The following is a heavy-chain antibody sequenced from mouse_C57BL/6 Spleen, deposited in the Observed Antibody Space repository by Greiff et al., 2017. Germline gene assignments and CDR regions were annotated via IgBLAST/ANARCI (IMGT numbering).Heavy chain of an antibody. D-gene: IGHD2-2*01. CDR1: GYAFSSSW. CDR3: ARRIYGYDSDY. CDR2: VYPGDGDT. Sequence: VQLQQSGPELVKPGASVKISCKASGYAFSSSWMNWVKQRPGKGLEWIGRVYPGDGDTNYNGKFKGKATLTADKSSSTAYMQLSSLTSEDSAVYYCARRIYGYDSDYWGQGTTLTVSS. V-gene: IGHV1-82*01. J-gene: IGHJ2*01.